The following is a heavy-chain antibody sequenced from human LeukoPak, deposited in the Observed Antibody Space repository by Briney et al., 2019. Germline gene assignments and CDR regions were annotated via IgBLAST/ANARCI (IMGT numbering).Heavy chain of an antibody. CDR2: FDPEDGET. V-gene: IGHV1-24*01. Sequence: ASVTVSCKVSGYTLTELSMHWVRQAPGKGLEWMGGFDPEDGETIYAQKFQGRVTMTEDTSTDTAYMELSSLRSEDTAVYYCATTGYSSGYSLDYWGQGTLVTVSS. D-gene: IGHD3-22*01. CDR1: GYTLTELS. CDR3: ATTGYSSGYSLDY. J-gene: IGHJ4*02.